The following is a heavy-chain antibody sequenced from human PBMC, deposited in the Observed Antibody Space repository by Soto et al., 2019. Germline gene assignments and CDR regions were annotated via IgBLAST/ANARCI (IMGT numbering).Heavy chain of an antibody. Sequence: PSETLSLTCTVSGGSIRRRGYYWSWIRQRPGEGLEWIGFFYYSGITDYNPSLKTRITISADTPRNQFFLNLYSVTAADTAMYFFASSEGPEGDWFAPWAQGVPVTVSS. CDR2: FYYSGIT. V-gene: IGHV4-31*03. J-gene: IGHJ5*02. D-gene: IGHD3-16*01. CDR3: ASSEGPEGDWFAP. CDR1: GGSIRRRGYY.